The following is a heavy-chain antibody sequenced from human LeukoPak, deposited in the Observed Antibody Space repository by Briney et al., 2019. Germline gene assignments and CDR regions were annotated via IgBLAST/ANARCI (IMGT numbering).Heavy chain of an antibody. V-gene: IGHV4-34*01. CDR1: GGSFSGCY. CDR2: INHSGST. D-gene: IGHD2-15*01. J-gene: IGHJ4*02. Sequence: SETLSLTCAVYGGSFSGCYWSWIRQPPGKGLEWIGEINHSGSTNYNPSLKSRVTISVDTSKNQFSLKLSSVTAADTAVYYCARAEDCSGGSCYPYYFDYWGQGTLVTVSS. CDR3: ARAEDCSGGSCYPYYFDY.